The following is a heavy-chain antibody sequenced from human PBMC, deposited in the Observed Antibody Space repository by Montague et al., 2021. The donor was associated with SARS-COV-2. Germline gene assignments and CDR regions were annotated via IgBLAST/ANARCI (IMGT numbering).Heavy chain of an antibody. J-gene: IGHJ4*02. CDR1: GGSISSSSYY. Sequence: SETLSLTCTVSGGSISSSSYYWGWIRQPPGKGLEWIGSIYYSGSTYYNPSLKSRVTISVDTSKNQFSLKLSSVTAADTAVYYCARSPRHYDFWSGYLPGHFDYWAREPWSPSPQ. V-gene: IGHV4-39*01. CDR2: IYYSGST. CDR3: ARSPRHYDFWSGYLPGHFDY. D-gene: IGHD3-3*01.